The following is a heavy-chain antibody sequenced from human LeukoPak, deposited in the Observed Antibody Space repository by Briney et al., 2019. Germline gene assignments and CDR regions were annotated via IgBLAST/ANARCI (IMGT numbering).Heavy chain of an antibody. CDR2: ITGSGGAT. CDR3: AKARGGAYKLAHDY. J-gene: IGHJ4*02. CDR1: GFTFSNFI. V-gene: IGHV3-23*01. D-gene: IGHD5-24*01. Sequence: GGSLRLSCAASGFTFSNFIMRWVRQAPGKGPEYVSGITGSGGATYYADSVKGRFTISRDNSKNTLHLQMNSLRAEDTAIYYCAKARGGAYKLAHDYWGQGTLVTVSS.